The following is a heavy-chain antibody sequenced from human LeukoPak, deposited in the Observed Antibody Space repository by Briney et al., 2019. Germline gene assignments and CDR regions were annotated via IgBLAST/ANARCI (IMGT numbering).Heavy chain of an antibody. V-gene: IGHV4-4*07. J-gene: IGHJ5*02. CDR3: ARVCQLPATDWFDP. CDR1: GGSISSYY. D-gene: IGHD2-2*01. Sequence: SETLSLTCTVSGGSISSYYWSWIRQPAGKGLEWIGRIYTSGSTNYNPSLKSRVTMSVDTSKNQLSLKLSSVTAADTAVYYCARVCQLPATDWFDPWGQGTLVTVSS. CDR2: IYTSGST.